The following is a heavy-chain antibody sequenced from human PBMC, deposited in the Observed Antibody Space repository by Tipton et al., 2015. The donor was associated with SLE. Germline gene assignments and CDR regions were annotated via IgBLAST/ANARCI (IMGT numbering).Heavy chain of an antibody. D-gene: IGHD5-12*01. CDR2: IYHSGST. J-gene: IGHJ4*02. CDR1: GDSISSGGYS. V-gene: IGHV4-30-2*01. Sequence: TLSLTCAVSGDSISSGGYSWSWIRQPPGKGLEWIGYIYHSGSTYYNPSLKSRVTISVDRSKNQFSLKLSSVTAADTAVYYCARVSRIVALDYWGQGTLVTVSS. CDR3: ARVSRIVALDY.